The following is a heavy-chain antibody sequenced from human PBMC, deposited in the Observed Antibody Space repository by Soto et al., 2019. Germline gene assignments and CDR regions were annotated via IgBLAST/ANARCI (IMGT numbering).Heavy chain of an antibody. J-gene: IGHJ4*02. Sequence: ASVKVSCKTSGYSFSSYAISWVRQAPGQGLEWLGWISTFNGNTNYARKLQGRVTMTTDTSTSTAYMELRSLTSDDTAVYYCARHYAPSLFPRAFGNWGPGTLVTVSS. CDR1: GYSFSSYA. CDR2: ISTFNGNT. D-gene: IGHD2-2*01. V-gene: IGHV1-18*01. CDR3: ARHYAPSLFPRAFGN.